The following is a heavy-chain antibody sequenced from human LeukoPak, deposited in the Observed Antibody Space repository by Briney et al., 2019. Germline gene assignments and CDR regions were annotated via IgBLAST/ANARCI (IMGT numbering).Heavy chain of an antibody. V-gene: IGHV3-7*01. Sequence: GGSLRLSCAASGFTFSSYWMSWVRQASGKGLEWVANIKQDGSEKYYVDSVKGQFTISRDNAKNSLYLQMNSLRAEDTAVYYCARAKTHSSGRTGGYWGQGTLVTVSS. CDR1: GFTFSSYW. CDR2: IKQDGSEK. J-gene: IGHJ4*02. D-gene: IGHD6-19*01. CDR3: ARAKTHSSGRTGGY.